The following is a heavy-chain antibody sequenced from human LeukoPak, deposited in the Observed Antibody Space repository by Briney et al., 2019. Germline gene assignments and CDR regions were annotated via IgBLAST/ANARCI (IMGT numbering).Heavy chain of an antibody. CDR3: ASGSSSGWYVDY. D-gene: IGHD6-19*01. CDR2: IYSGGST. V-gene: IGHV3-53*01. Sequence: GGSLRLSCAASGFTFSSNYMSWVRQAPGKGLEWVSVIYSGGSTYYADSVKGRFTISRDNSKNTLYLQMNSLRAEDTAVYYCASGSSSGWYVDYWGQGTLVTVSS. CDR1: GFTFSSNY. J-gene: IGHJ4*02.